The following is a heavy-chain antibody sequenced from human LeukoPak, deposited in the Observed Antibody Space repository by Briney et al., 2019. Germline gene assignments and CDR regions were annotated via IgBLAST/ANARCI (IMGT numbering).Heavy chain of an antibody. Sequence: ASVKVSCKASGYTFTGYYMHWVRQAPGQGLEWMGGIIPIFGTANYAQKFQGRVTITTDESTSTAYMELSSLRSEDTAVYYCARGGDTAMTDNWFDPWGQGTLVTVSS. CDR2: IIPIFGTA. D-gene: IGHD5-18*01. CDR1: GYTFTGYY. CDR3: ARGGDTAMTDNWFDP. V-gene: IGHV1-69*05. J-gene: IGHJ5*02.